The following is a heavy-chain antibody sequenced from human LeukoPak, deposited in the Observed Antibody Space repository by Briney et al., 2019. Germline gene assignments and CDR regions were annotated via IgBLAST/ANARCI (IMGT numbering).Heavy chain of an antibody. CDR2: ISSSSSYI. Sequence: GPLRLSCAASGFTFISYSMNWARQAPGKGLEWVASISSSSSYIYYADSVKGRFTISRDNAKNSLYLQMNSLRAEDTAVYYCARDLWRNAFDIWGQGTMVTVSS. CDR3: ARDLWRNAFDI. D-gene: IGHD3-10*01. J-gene: IGHJ3*02. CDR1: GFTFISYS. V-gene: IGHV3-21*01.